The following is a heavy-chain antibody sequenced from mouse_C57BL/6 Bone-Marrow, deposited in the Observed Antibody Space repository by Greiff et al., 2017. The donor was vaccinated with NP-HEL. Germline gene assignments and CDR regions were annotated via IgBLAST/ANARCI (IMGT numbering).Heavy chain of an antibody. CDR2: INPYNGDT. D-gene: IGHD1-1*01. V-gene: IGHV1-20*01. CDR3: ARAYYGSSYDAMDY. J-gene: IGHJ4*01. Sequence: VQLQQSGPELVKPGDSVKISCKASGYSFTGYFMNWVMQSHGKSLEWIGRINPYNGDTFYNQKFKGKATLTVDKSSSTAHMELRSLTSEDPAVYYCARAYYGSSYDAMDYWGQGTSVTVSS. CDR1: GYSFTGYF.